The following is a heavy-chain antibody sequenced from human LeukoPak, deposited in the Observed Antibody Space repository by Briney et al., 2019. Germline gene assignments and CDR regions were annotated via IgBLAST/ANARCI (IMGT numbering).Heavy chain of an antibody. CDR3: AVTYYYDSSGYYPKPYGMDV. Sequence: NPSETLSLTCTVSGGSISSSSYSWGWIRQPPGKGLEWIGSIYYSGSTYYNPSLKSRVTISVDTSKNQFSLKLSSVTAADTAVYYCAVTYYYDSSGYYPKPYGMDVWGQGTTVTVSS. J-gene: IGHJ6*02. D-gene: IGHD3-22*01. CDR2: IYYSGST. CDR1: GGSISSSSYS. V-gene: IGHV4-39*01.